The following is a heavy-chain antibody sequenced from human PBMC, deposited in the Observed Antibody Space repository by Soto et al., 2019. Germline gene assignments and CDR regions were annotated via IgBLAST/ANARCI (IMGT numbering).Heavy chain of an antibody. Sequence: GWSLRLSCAASGFPFSSYGMQWVRQAPGKGLEWVAVISYDGSNKYYADSVKGRFTISKDNSKNTLYLQMSSLRDEDTAVYYCAKDAVYNDGLWLMDSWGQGTLVTVSS. J-gene: IGHJ5*02. CDR2: ISYDGSNK. CDR3: AKDAVYNDGLWLMDS. V-gene: IGHV3-30*18. CDR1: GFPFSSYG. D-gene: IGHD2-21*01.